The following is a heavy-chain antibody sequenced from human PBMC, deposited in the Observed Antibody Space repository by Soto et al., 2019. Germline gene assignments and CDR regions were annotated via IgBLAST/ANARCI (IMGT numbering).Heavy chain of an antibody. D-gene: IGHD4-17*01. CDR3: ARALYGGKFDY. CDR2: IHHSGTT. Sequence: SETLSLTCGVSDSSINSNYYWLWIRQPPGKGLEWIGAIHHSGTTYYTPSLKSRVTISMDTSKNHFSLRLTSVTAADTAIYYCARALYGGKFDYWGQGTPLTVSS. J-gene: IGHJ4*02. V-gene: IGHV4-38-2*01. CDR1: DSSINSNYY.